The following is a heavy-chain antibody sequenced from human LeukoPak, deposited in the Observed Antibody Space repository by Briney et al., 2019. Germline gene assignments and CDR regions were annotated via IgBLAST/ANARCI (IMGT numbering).Heavy chain of an antibody. CDR1: GFTFSNAW. Sequence: GGSLRLSCAASGFTFSNAWMNWVRQAPGKGLEWVSYISSSSSTIYYADSVKGRFTISRDNAKNSLYLQMNSLRAEDTAVYYCAGAHYWGQGTLVTVSS. CDR2: ISSSSSTI. J-gene: IGHJ4*02. CDR3: AGAHY. V-gene: IGHV3-48*01.